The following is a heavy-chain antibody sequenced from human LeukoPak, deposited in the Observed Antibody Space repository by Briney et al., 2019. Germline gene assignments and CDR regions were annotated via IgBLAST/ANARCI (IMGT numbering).Heavy chain of an antibody. CDR3: AGGLDSVTWGPFDI. J-gene: IGHJ3*02. Sequence: KPGGSLRLSCAASGFTFSDYYMSWIRQAPGKGLEWVSYISSSSRYTNYADSVKGRFTISRDNSESTLYLQMSSLRAEDTAVYYCAGGLDSVTWGPFDIWGQGTVVTVSS. V-gene: IGHV3-11*05. CDR2: ISSSSRYT. D-gene: IGHD2-2*03. CDR1: GFTFSDYY.